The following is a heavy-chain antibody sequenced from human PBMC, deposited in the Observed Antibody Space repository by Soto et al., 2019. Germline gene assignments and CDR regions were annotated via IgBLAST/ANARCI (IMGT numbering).Heavy chain of an antibody. Sequence: SVKVSCKASGGTFSSYAISWVRQAPGQGLEWMGGIIPIFGTANYAQKFQGRVTITADKSTSTAYMELSSLRSEDTAVYYCARAVAAAGTGKSYGMDVWGQGTTVTVSS. V-gene: IGHV1-69*06. D-gene: IGHD6-13*01. CDR1: GGTFSSYA. J-gene: IGHJ6*02. CDR2: IIPIFGTA. CDR3: ARAVAAAGTGKSYGMDV.